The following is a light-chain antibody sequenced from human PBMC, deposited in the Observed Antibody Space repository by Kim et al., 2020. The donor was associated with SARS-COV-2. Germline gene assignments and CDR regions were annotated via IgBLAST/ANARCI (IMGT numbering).Light chain of an antibody. CDR3: QKYNSTPWT. J-gene: IGKJ1*01. CDR1: QGINNY. V-gene: IGKV1-27*01. CDR2: AAS. Sequence: DIQMTQSPSSLSASVGDRVTITCRASQGINNYLAWYQQRPGKVPKLLIYAASTLQSGVPSRFSGSGFGTDFTLTISSLQPEDGATYYCQKYNSTPWTFGRGTMMDIK.